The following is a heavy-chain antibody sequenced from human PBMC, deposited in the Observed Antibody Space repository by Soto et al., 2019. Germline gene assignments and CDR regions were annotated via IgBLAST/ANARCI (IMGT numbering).Heavy chain of an antibody. CDR2: TYYRSKWYN. D-gene: IGHD2-15*01. V-gene: IGHV6-1*01. CDR1: GDSVSSNSAT. J-gene: IGHJ4*02. CDR3: ARGACTSGRSFVY. Sequence: SQTLSLTCAISGDSVSSNSATWNWIRQSPSRGLEWLGRTYYRSKWYNEYAVSVQSRITINPDTSKNQFSLQLNSVTPEDTAAYYCARGACTSGRSFVYWGQRTLVTVSS.